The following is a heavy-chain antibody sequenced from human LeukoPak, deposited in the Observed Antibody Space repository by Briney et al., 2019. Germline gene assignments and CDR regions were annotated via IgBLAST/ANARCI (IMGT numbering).Heavy chain of an antibody. D-gene: IGHD5-24*01. J-gene: IGHJ4*02. CDR3: ARDREMAFDY. V-gene: IGHV1-69*13. CDR2: IIPIFGTA. Sequence: ASVTVSCTASGGTFSSYAISWVRQAPGQGLEWMGGIIPIFGTANYAQKFQGRVTITADESTSTAYMELSSLRSEDTAVYYCARDREMAFDYWGQGTLVTVSS. CDR1: GGTFSSYA.